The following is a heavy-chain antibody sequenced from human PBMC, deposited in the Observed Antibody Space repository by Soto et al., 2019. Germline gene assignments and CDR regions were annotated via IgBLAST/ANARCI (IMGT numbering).Heavy chain of an antibody. V-gene: IGHV4-30-2*01. Sequence: QLQLQESGSGLVKPSQTLSLTCAVSGGSISSGGSSWSWIRQPPGKGLEWIGYIYHSGSTYYDPSLXSXVXIXXDRSKNQFSLKLRSVTAADTAAYYCARGQVVAAQHWGQGTLVTVSS. CDR3: ARGQVVAAQH. CDR1: GGSISSGGSS. D-gene: IGHD2-15*01. J-gene: IGHJ4*02. CDR2: IYHSGST.